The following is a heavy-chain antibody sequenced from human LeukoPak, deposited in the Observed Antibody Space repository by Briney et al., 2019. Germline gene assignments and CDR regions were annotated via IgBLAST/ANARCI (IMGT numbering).Heavy chain of an antibody. J-gene: IGHJ4*02. D-gene: IGHD3-16*01. V-gene: IGHV4-59*06. Sequence: SETLSLTCTVSGGSISSYYWSWIRQHPGKGLEWIGYIYYTGITSYNPSLKSRVTMSVDTSMNQLSLKLTSLTAADTAVYYCAASSGVTLGRFWGQGTLVTVSS. CDR2: IYYTGIT. CDR1: GGSISSYY. CDR3: AASSGVTLGRF.